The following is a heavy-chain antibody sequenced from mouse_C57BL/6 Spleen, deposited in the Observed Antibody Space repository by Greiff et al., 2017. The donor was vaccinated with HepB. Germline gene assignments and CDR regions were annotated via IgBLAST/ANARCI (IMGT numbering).Heavy chain of an antibody. Sequence: QVQLQQPGAELVKPGASVKMSCKASGYTFTSYWITWVKQRPGQGLEWIGDIYPGSGSTNYNEKFKSKATLTVDKPSSTAYMQLSSLTSEDSAVYYCARSSTGSWFAYWGQGTLVTVSA. CDR3: ARSSTGSWFAY. V-gene: IGHV1-55*01. CDR2: IYPGSGST. J-gene: IGHJ3*01. D-gene: IGHD4-1*02. CDR1: GYTFTSYW.